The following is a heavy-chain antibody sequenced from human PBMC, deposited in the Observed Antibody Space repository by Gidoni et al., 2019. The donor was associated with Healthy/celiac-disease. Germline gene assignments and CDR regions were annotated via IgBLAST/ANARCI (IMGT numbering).Heavy chain of an antibody. V-gene: IGHV3-30*18. CDR2: ISYDGSNK. J-gene: IGHJ6*03. Sequence: QVQLVESGGGVVQPWRCLRLPCAASGFTFSSYGMHWVRQAPGKGLEWVAVISYDGSNKYYADSVKGRFTIARDNSKNTLYLQMNSLRAEDTAVYYCAKDGAGQVSWYMDVWGKGTTVTVSS. CDR3: AKDGAGQVSWYMDV. D-gene: IGHD2-15*01. CDR1: GFTFSSYG.